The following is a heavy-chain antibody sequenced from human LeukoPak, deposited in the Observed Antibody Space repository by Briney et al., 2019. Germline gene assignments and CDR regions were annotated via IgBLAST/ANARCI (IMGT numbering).Heavy chain of an antibody. V-gene: IGHV1-69*13. CDR2: IIPIFGTA. J-gene: IGHJ4*02. Sequence: SVKVSCKASGGTFSSYAISWVRQAPGQGLEWMGGIIPIFGTANYAQKFQGRVTITADESTSTAYIELSSLRSEDTAVYYCARAIGYCSSTSCYTGDYWGQGTLVTVSS. CDR3: ARAIGYCSSTSCYTGDY. D-gene: IGHD2-2*02. CDR1: GGTFSSYA.